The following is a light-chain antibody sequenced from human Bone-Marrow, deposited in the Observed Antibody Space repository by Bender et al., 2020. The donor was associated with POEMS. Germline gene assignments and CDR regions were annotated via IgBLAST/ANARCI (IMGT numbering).Light chain of an antibody. CDR1: HIGSQS. Sequence: YVLTQPPSVSVAPGQTARITCGGTHIGSQSVHWYQQKPGQAPVLVVYDDRDRPSGIPARFSGSNSGNTAALTISRVEAGDEGDYYCQVWDGSDDQYVFGAGTKVTVL. V-gene: IGLV3-21*02. CDR2: DDR. J-gene: IGLJ1*01. CDR3: QVWDGSDDQYV.